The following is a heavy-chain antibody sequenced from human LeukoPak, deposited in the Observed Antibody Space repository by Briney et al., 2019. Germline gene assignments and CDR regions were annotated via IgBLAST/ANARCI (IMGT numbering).Heavy chain of an antibody. CDR2: MNSRGDT. Sequence: SEILSLTCTVSGGSIRSYHWSWIRQSPGKALEWIAYMNSRGDTKYNPSLKSRVTISMDTPKNKFSLEVSSVTDADTALYFCARTTSNGSADYWGQGTQVTVSA. J-gene: IGHJ4*02. CDR3: ARTTSNGSADY. CDR1: GGSIRSYH. V-gene: IGHV4-59*08. D-gene: IGHD2-8*01.